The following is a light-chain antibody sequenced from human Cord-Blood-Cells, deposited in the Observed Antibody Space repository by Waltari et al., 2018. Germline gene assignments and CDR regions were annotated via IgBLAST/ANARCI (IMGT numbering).Light chain of an antibody. J-gene: IGKJ1*01. CDR3: QQSYSTPWT. Sequence: DIQMTQSPTSLPASVGDRVTITCRASQSISSYLNWYQQKPGKDPKILIYAASSLQSGVPSRFSGSGSGTDFTLTISSLQPEDFATYYCQQSYSTPWTFGQGTKVEIK. V-gene: IGKV1-39*01. CDR2: AAS. CDR1: QSISSY.